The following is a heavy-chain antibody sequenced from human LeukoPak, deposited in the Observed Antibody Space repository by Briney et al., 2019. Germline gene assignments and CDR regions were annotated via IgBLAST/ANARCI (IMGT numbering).Heavy chain of an antibody. D-gene: IGHD4-23*01. CDR1: GYTFTDYY. Sequence: ASVTVSCKSSGYTFTDYYMHWVRQAPGQGLEWMGWINPSGGSTSYAQKFQGRVTMTRDMSTSTDYMELSSLRSEDTAVYYCARDNSVEDTAWWFDPWGQGTLVTVSS. J-gene: IGHJ5*02. CDR3: ARDNSVEDTAWWFDP. CDR2: INPSGGST. V-gene: IGHV1-46*01.